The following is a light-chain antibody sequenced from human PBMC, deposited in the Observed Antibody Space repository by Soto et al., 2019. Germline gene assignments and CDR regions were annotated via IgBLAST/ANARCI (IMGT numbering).Light chain of an antibody. CDR2: GAS. J-gene: IGKJ5*01. Sequence: EIVLTQSPGTLPLSPGERATLSCRASQSVSSKLAWYQQKPGQAPRLLIPGASNRATGIPDRFSGSGSGTDFILTISRLEPEDFALYYCQQYGSSVTFGQGTRLEIK. CDR3: QQYGSSVT. V-gene: IGKV3-20*01. CDR1: QSVSSK.